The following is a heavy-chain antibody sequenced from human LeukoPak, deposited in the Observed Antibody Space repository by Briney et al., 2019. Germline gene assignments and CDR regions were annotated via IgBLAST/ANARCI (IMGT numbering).Heavy chain of an antibody. V-gene: IGHV6-1*01. CDR3: ARGEKYQLLTFDY. CDR1: GDSVSSNSAT. D-gene: IGHD2-2*01. Sequence: SQTLSLTCTISGDSVSSNSATWNWIRQSPSRGLEWLGRTYYRSKWYNDYAVSVKSRITINPDTSKNQFSLHLNSVTPEDTAVYYCARGEKYQLLTFDYWGQGTLVTVSS. J-gene: IGHJ4*02. CDR2: TYYRSKWYN.